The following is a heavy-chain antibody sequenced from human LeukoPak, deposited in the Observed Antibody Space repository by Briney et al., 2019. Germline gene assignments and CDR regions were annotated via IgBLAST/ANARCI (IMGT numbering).Heavy chain of an antibody. J-gene: IGHJ4*02. Sequence: ASVRVSSKASGYTFTSYYMHWVRQAPGQGLEWMGLINTSDGSTSYAQKFQGRVTITRDTSTSTVYMELSSLRSEYTAVYYCATAILYSLYYWGQGTLVTVSS. CDR2: INTSDGST. D-gene: IGHD2-2*01. CDR1: GYTFTSYY. V-gene: IGHV1-46*01. CDR3: ATAILYSLYY.